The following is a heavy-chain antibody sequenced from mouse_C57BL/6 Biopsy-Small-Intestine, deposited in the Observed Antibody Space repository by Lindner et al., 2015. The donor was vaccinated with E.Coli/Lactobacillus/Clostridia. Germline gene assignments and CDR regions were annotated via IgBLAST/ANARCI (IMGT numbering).Heavy chain of an antibody. D-gene: IGHD2-4*01. CDR3: ARSYYDYDVERFAY. J-gene: IGHJ3*01. Sequence: KFMGRATLTLDQSSSTAYMQLSSLTSEDSAVYYCARSYYDYDVERFAYWGQGTLVTVSA. V-gene: IGHV1-39*01.